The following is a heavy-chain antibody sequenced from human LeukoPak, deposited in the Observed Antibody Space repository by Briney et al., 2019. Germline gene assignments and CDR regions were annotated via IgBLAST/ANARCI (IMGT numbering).Heavy chain of an antibody. CDR1: GGSISSYY. J-gene: IGHJ4*02. V-gene: IGHV4-59*01. Sequence: SETLSLTCTVSGGSISSYYWSWIRQPPGKGLEWIGYIYYSGSTNYNPSLKSRVTISVDTSKNQFSLKLSSVTAADTAVYYCARGGEYYDFWSGYYPQTFDYWGQGTLVTVSS. CDR2: IYYSGST. CDR3: ARGGEYYDFWSGYYPQTFDY. D-gene: IGHD3-3*01.